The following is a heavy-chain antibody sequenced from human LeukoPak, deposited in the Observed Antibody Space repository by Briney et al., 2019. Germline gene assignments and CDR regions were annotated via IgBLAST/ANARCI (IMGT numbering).Heavy chain of an antibody. CDR1: GGSFSSYY. CDR3: ARGGYTYGFDAFDI. Sequence: ASETLSLTCAVYGGSFSSYYWSWIRQPPGKGLEWIGYKYYSGRTNYNPSLKSRVTISVDTSKNQFSLKLSSVTAADTAVYYCARGGYTYGFDAFDIWGQGTMVTVSS. CDR2: KYYSGRT. J-gene: IGHJ3*02. D-gene: IGHD5-18*01. V-gene: IGHV4-59*01.